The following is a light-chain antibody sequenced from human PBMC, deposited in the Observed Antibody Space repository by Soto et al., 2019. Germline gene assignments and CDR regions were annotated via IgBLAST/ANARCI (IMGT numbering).Light chain of an antibody. CDR3: NSYTSSNTYV. CDR1: ISDVGAHNF. Sequence: QSALSQPPSVCGSPGQAITISCSGSISDVGAHNFVSWYQHHPGKAPKLMIYEVSNRPSGVSNRFSGYKSGNTASLTISGLQAEDEADYYCNSYTSSNTYVFGSGTKVTV. CDR2: EVS. J-gene: IGLJ1*01. V-gene: IGLV2-14*01.